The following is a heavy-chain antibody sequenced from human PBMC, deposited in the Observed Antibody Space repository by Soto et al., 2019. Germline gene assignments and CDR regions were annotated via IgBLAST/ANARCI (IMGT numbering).Heavy chain of an antibody. J-gene: IGHJ6*02. D-gene: IGHD3-10*01. CDR1: GLTFTSYW. CDR3: ARGLTGYYGWDV. CDR2: INSDGSTI. Sequence: EVQLVESGGGLVQPGGSLRLSCAASGLTFTSYWMHWVRQAPGKGLVWVSRINSDGSTINNADFVKGRFIISRDNAKNTLYLQMNSLRADDTAVDYYARGLTGYYGWDVWGQGTTVTVSS. V-gene: IGHV3-74*01.